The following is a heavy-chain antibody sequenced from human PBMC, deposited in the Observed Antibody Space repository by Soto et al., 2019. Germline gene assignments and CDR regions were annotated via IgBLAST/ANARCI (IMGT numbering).Heavy chain of an antibody. CDR3: ARAYSSGGYLTPDLANWFDP. CDR1: RYSFTKYW. D-gene: IGHD6-19*01. CDR2: IDPSDSYT. J-gene: IGHJ5*02. Sequence: PGASLKISCEPSRYSFTKYWISWLRQMPEKCLEWMGRIDPSDSYTNYSPSFQATVTISAAKSISTAYLQWGSMKTSDTAMYYCARAYSSGGYLTPDLANWFDPWGQGTLVTVSS. V-gene: IGHV5-10-1*01.